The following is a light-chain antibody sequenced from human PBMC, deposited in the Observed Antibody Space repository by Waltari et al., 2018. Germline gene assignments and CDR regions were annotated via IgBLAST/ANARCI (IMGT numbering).Light chain of an antibody. Sequence: EIVLTQSPGTLSLSPGERATLSCRASQSVSRVLAWYQQKPGQAPRLLSYGASNRATGIPDRCSGSGSGTDVSLTISRLDPEEFAVYYCQHYVRLPVTFGQGTKVEIK. J-gene: IGKJ1*01. CDR1: QSVSRV. V-gene: IGKV3-20*01. CDR2: GAS. CDR3: QHYVRLPVT.